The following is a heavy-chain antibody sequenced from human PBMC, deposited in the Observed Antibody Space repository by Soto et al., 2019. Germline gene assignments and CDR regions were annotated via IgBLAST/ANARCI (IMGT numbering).Heavy chain of an antibody. CDR1: GGSISSSGYY. Sequence: PSETLSLTCTVSGGSISSSGYYWSWIRQHPGKGLEWIGCIYYSGSTYYNPSLKSRVTISVDTSKNQFSLKLSSVTAADTAVYYCAKPIAAAGVHWFDPWGQGTLVTVSS. V-gene: IGHV4-39*01. CDR3: AKPIAAAGVHWFDP. D-gene: IGHD6-13*01. J-gene: IGHJ5*02. CDR2: IYYSGST.